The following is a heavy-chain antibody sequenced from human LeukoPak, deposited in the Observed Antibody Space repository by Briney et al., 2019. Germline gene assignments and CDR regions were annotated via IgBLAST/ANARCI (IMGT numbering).Heavy chain of an antibody. D-gene: IGHD4-23*01. CDR1: GYTFTSYY. Sequence: ASVKVSCKASGYTFTSYYMHWVRQAPGQGLEWMGIINPSGGSTSYAQKFQGRVTMTRDTSTSTVYMELSSLRSEDTAVYYCARVLYGGNSINWFDPWGQGTLVTVSS. J-gene: IGHJ5*02. V-gene: IGHV1-46*01. CDR2: INPSGGST. CDR3: ARVLYGGNSINWFDP.